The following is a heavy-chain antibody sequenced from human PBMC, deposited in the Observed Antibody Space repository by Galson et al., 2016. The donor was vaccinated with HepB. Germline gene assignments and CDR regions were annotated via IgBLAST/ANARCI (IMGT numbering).Heavy chain of an antibody. D-gene: IGHD2-2*01. CDR2: INSNGGRT. CDR3: VKEGYQELSDGAFDI. J-gene: IGHJ3*02. Sequence: SLRLSCAASGFTFSSYSMHWVRQAPGKGLEYVVGINSNGGRTYYTDPVKGRFTISRDNSKNTVYLQMSSLRIEDTAVYFCVKEGYQELSDGAFDIWGQGTMVTVSS. V-gene: IGHV3-64D*06. CDR1: GFTFSSYS.